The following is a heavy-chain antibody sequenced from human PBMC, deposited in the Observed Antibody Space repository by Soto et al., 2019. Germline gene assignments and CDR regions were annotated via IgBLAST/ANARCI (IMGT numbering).Heavy chain of an antibody. V-gene: IGHV4-39*07. CDR2: IYYNGTT. CDR1: GGSISSNNYY. CDR3: ARGVLH. J-gene: IGHJ4*01. Sequence: SETLSLTCTVSGGSISSNNYYWGWIRQPPGKGLEWIGSIYYNGTTTYSPSLESRLTISLDPSKNQFSLTLKSVTATDTAVYYCARGVLHWGQGTLVTVSS.